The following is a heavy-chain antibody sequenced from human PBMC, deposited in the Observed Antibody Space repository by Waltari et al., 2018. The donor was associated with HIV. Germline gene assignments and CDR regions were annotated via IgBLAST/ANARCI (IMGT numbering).Heavy chain of an antibody. Sequence: QVQLVQSGAEVKKPGSSVKVSCKASGGTFSSYAISWVRQAPGQGLEWMGGIIPIFGTANYAQKCQGRVTITADKSTSTAYMELSSLRSEDTAVYYCARDLRRDEDYGETDWFDPWGQGTLVTVSS. CDR3: ARDLRRDEDYGETDWFDP. D-gene: IGHD4-17*01. J-gene: IGHJ5*02. V-gene: IGHV1-69*06. CDR2: IIPIFGTA. CDR1: GGTFSSYA.